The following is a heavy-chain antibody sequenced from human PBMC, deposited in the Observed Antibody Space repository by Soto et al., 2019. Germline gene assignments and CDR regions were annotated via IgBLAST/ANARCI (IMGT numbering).Heavy chain of an antibody. J-gene: IGHJ4*02. CDR2: ISGGAGST. V-gene: IGHV3-23*01. CDR1: GISSSSYD. Sequence: EVQLLESGGGLVQPGGSLRLSCVGSGISSSSYDMSWVRQAPGKGLEWVSTISGGAGSTYYADSVKGRFTVSRDNSKSTLYLQMDNLRAEDTAVYFCATHLTLYDSLTGTLAYWGQGTLVTVSS. D-gene: IGHD3-9*01. CDR3: ATHLTLYDSLTGTLAY.